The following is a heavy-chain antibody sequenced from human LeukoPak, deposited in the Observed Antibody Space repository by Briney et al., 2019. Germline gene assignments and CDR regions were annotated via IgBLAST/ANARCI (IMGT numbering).Heavy chain of an antibody. Sequence: GASVKVSCKASGYTFTNYGVNWVRQAPGQGLEWMGGIIPIFGTANYAQKFQGRVTITTDESTSTAYMELRSLRSDDTAVYYCARGRIAAAGYFDSWGQGTLVTVSS. V-gene: IGHV1-69*05. D-gene: IGHD6-13*01. CDR2: IIPIFGTA. CDR1: GYTFTNYG. J-gene: IGHJ4*02. CDR3: ARGRIAAAGYFDS.